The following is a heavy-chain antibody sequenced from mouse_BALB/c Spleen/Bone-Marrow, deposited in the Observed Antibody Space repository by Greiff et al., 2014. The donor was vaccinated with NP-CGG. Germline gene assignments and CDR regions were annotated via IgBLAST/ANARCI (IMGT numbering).Heavy chain of an antibody. CDR2: ISDGGSYT. Sequence: EVKLQESGGGLVKPGGSLKLSCAASGFTFSDYYMYWVRQTPEKRLEWVATISDGGSYTYYPDSVKGRFTISRDNAKNNLFLQLSSLKSEDTAMYYCAREVSMDYWAQGTSVTVSS. J-gene: IGHJ4*01. V-gene: IGHV5-4*02. CDR3: AREVSMDY. CDR1: GFTFSDYY.